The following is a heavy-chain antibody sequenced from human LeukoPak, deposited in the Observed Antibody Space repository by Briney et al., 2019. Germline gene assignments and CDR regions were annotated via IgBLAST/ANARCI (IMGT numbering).Heavy chain of an antibody. J-gene: IGHJ4*02. CDR1: GYTFTGYY. CDR3: AREYYYGSGNYYNRIDY. CDR2: IDPNSGGT. Sequence: ASVKDSCKASGYTFTGYYMHWVRQAPGQGLEWMGWIDPNSGGTNYAQKFQGRVTMTRDTSISTAYMVLNRLRSDDTAVYYCAREYYYGSGNYYNRIDYWGQGTLVTVSS. D-gene: IGHD3-10*01. V-gene: IGHV1-2*02.